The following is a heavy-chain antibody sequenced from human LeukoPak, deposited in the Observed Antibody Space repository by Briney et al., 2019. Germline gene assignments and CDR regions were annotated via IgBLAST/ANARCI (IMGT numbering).Heavy chain of an antibody. CDR3: ATYPSPEDYYDSSGYHY. J-gene: IGHJ4*02. Sequence: ASVKVSCKASGGTFISYAISWVGQAPGQGGEWMGGIITIFGKANYEQKFQGRVTITMDESTRTAYMELSSLRSEDTAVYYCATYPSPEDYYDSSGYHYWGQGTLVSVSS. CDR2: IITIFGKA. CDR1: GGTFISYA. D-gene: IGHD3-22*01. V-gene: IGHV1-69*05.